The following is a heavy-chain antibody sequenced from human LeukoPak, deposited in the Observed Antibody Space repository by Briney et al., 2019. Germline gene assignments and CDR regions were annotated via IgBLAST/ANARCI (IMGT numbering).Heavy chain of an antibody. CDR3: ARLARGYSGYDLFDY. CDR1: GGSISSYY. CDR2: IYYSGST. Sequence: PSETLSLTCTVSGGSISSYYWSWIRQPPGKGLEWIGYIYYSGSTNYNPSLKSRVTISVDTSKNQFSLKLSSVTAADTAVYYCARLARGYSGYDLFDYWGQGTLVTVSS. D-gene: IGHD5-12*01. J-gene: IGHJ4*02. V-gene: IGHV4-59*01.